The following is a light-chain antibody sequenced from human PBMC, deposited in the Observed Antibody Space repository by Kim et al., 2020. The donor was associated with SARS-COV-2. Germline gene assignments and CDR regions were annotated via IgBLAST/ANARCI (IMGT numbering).Light chain of an antibody. Sequence: SPGDRATLSCRASQNIDTYLAWYQQRPGQAPRLLVYDASNRATGVPDRFSGSGSGTDFTLTISSREPEDFSIYYCQQRNSWPPAVTFGGGTKLEI. CDR1: QNIDTY. V-gene: IGKV3-11*01. CDR2: DAS. J-gene: IGKJ4*01. CDR3: QQRNSWPPAVT.